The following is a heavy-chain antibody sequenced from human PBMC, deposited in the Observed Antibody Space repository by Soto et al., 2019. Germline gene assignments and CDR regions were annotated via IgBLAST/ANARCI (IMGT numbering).Heavy chain of an antibody. CDR1: GGSISSYY. CDR3: ARDRAIHDYGDYGSKYYYGMDV. CDR2: IYYSGST. J-gene: IGHJ6*02. V-gene: IGHV4-59*01. Sequence: PSETLSLTCTVSGGSISSYYWSWIRQPPGKGLEWIGYIYYSGSTNYNPSLKSRVTISVDTSKNQFSLKLSSVTAADTAVYYCARDRAIHDYGDYGSKYYYGMDVWGQGTTVTV. D-gene: IGHD4-17*01.